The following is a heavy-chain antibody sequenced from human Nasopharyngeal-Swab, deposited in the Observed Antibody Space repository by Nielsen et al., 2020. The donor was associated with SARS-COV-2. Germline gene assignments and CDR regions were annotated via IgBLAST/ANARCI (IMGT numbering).Heavy chain of an antibody. CDR3: ARDDDSGSYSDAFDI. CDR2: ISSSGSYI. Sequence: GESLKISCAASGFTFNTYWMNWVRQAPGKGLEWVSSISSSGSYIYYADSVKGRFTISRDNAKNSLYLQMNSLRAEDTAVYYCARDDDSGSYSDAFDIWGQGTMVTVSS. V-gene: IGHV3-21*01. D-gene: IGHD1-26*01. CDR1: GFTFNTYW. J-gene: IGHJ3*02.